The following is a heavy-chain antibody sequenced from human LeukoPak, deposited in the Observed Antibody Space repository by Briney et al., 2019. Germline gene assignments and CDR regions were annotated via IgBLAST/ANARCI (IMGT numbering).Heavy chain of an antibody. CDR3: ARVSYIAVAGTNAFDI. CDR2: ISSSSSYI. V-gene: IGHV3-21*01. CDR1: GFTFSSYS. Sequence: PGGSLRLSCAASGFTFSSYSMNWVRQAPGKGLEWASSISSSSSYIYYADSVKGRFTISRDNAKNSLYLQMNSLRAEDTAVYYCARVSYIAVAGTNAFDIWGQGTMVTVSS. J-gene: IGHJ3*02. D-gene: IGHD6-19*01.